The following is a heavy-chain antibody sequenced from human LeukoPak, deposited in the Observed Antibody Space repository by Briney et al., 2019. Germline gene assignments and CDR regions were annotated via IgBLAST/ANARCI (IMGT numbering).Heavy chain of an antibody. CDR1: GFTFSNYW. CDR3: ARDRWELLSNSYHYCGLDV. V-gene: IGHV3-7*01. CDR2: IKQDGSEK. J-gene: IGHJ6*02. D-gene: IGHD2-15*01. Sequence: GGSLRVSCAASGFTFSNYWMSWVRQAPGKGLEWVANIKQDGSEKCYVDSVKGRFTIPRDNAKNSLYLQMNSLRAEDTAVYYCARDRWELLSNSYHYCGLDVWGQGTTVTVSS.